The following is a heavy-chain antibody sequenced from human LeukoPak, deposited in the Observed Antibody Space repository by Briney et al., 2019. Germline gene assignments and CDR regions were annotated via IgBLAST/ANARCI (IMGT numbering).Heavy chain of an antibody. J-gene: IGHJ4*02. V-gene: IGHV4-30-4*01. CDR2: IYYSGST. CDR1: GGSISSGDYY. CDR3: ARRGATDGDYGGKEYYFDY. D-gene: IGHD4-17*01. Sequence: KTSETLSLTCTVSGGSISSGDYYWSWIRQPPGKGLEWIGYIYYSGSTYYNPSLKSRVTISVDTSKNQFSLKLSSVTAADTAVYYCARRGATDGDYGGKEYYFDYWGRGTLVTVSS.